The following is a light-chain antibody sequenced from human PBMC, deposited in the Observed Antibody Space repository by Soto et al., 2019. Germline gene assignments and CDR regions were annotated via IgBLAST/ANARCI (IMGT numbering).Light chain of an antibody. J-gene: IGKJ1*01. CDR2: AAS. Sequence: VQRSQSPSSLSASVGDGVTITCRASQSISSYLNWYQQKPGKAPKLLIYAASSLQSGVPSRFSGSGSGTDFTLTISSLQPEDFATYYCQQSYSTPRTFGQGTKVDI. CDR1: QSISSY. CDR3: QQSYSTPRT. V-gene: IGKV1-39*01.